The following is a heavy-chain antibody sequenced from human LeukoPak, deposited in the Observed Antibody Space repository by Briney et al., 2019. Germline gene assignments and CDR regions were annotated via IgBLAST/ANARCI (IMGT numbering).Heavy chain of an antibody. CDR2: IYYSGTT. CDR1: GGSINSNSHH. CDR3: ARRGDILTDYAFDY. Sequence: PSETLSLTCSVSGGSINSNSHHWDWIRQAPGKGLEWIGNIYYSGTTSYNPSLKSRVTISVDTSKNQFSLRLNSVTAADTAVYYCARRGDILTDYAFDYWGQETLVSVSS. V-gene: IGHV4-39*01. D-gene: IGHD3-9*01. J-gene: IGHJ4*02.